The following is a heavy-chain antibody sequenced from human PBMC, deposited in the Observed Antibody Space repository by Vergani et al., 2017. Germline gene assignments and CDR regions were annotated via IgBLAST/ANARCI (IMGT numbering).Heavy chain of an antibody. J-gene: IGHJ6*03. D-gene: IGHD3-3*01. CDR1: GASVNSYY. V-gene: IGHV4-59*02. CDR3: ARVLRITIFGAAPAYYMDV. CDR2: IYYSGST. Sequence: QLQLQESGPGLVKPSETLSLTCTVSGASVNSYYWSWIRQPPGKGQEWIGYIYYSGSTNYNPSLKSRVTISVDTSKNQFSLKLSSVTAADTAVYYCARVLRITIFGAAPAYYMDVWGKGTTVTVSS.